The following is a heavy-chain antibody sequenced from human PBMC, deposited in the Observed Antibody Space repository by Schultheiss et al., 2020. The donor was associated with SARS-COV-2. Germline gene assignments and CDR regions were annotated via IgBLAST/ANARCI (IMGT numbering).Heavy chain of an antibody. CDR1: GYSISSGYY. V-gene: IGHV4-38-2*01. CDR3: ARRSGSFGWFDP. J-gene: IGHJ5*02. CDR2: IYYSGST. D-gene: IGHD1-26*01. Sequence: SETLSLTCAVSGYSISSGYYWGWIRQRPGKGLEWIGSIYYSGSTYYNPSLKSRVTISVDTSKNQFSLKLSSVTAADTAVYYCARRSGSFGWFDPWGQGTLVTVSS.